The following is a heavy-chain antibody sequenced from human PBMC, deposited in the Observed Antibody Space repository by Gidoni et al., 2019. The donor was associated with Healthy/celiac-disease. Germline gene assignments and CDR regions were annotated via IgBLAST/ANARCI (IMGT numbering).Heavy chain of an antibody. CDR3: ARGYNWNYMYYYYYMDV. CDR2: INTNTGNP. CDR1: GYTFTSSA. D-gene: IGHD1-7*01. J-gene: IGHJ6*03. Sequence: QVQLVQSGSELKKPGASVKVSCKASGYTFTSSAMNWVRQAPGQGLEWRGWINTNTGNPTYAQGFTGRFVFSLDTSVSTAYLQISSLKAEDTAVYYCARGYNWNYMYYYYYMDVWGKGTTVTVSS. V-gene: IGHV7-4-1*02.